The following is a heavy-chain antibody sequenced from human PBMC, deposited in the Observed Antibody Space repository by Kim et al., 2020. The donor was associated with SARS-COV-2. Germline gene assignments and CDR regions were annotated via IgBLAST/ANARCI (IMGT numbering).Heavy chain of an antibody. Sequence: GGSLRLSCAASGFTFSSYAMHWVRQAPGKGLEWVAVISYDGSNKYYADSVKGRFTISRDNSKNTLYLQMNSLRAEDTAVYYCARPKGGYYTKPLDYWGQGTLVTVSS. CDR3: ARPKGGYYTKPLDY. J-gene: IGHJ4*02. CDR2: ISYDGSNK. CDR1: GFTFSSYA. D-gene: IGHD3-3*01. V-gene: IGHV3-30-3*01.